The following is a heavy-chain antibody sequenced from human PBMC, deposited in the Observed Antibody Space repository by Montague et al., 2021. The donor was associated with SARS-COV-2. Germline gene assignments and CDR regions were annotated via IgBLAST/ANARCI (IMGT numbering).Heavy chain of an antibody. CDR3: ARDSPHDITSVGPEF. V-gene: IGHV4-4*02. Sequence: SETLSLTCVVSGGSIISTNWWCWLRHPPGKRLEWIGQIYHSRSTNYNPPLRSRATMSVDTSKNQSSLILKSATAANTAVYYCARDSPHDITSVGPEFWGQGTLVTVSS. CDR2: IYHSRST. J-gene: IGHJ4*02. D-gene: IGHD4-23*01. CDR1: GGSIISTNW.